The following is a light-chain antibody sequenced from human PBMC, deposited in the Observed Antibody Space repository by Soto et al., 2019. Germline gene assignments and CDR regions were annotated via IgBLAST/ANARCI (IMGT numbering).Light chain of an antibody. V-gene: IGKV2-30*01. CDR1: QSLVYSDGNTY. CDR2: KVS. CDR3: MQGTHPYS. Sequence: DVVMTQSPLSLPVTLGQPASISCRSSQSLVYSDGNTYLSWFQQRPGQSPRHLIYKVSNRDSGVPDRFSGSGSGTEFTLEISRLEAEDVGVYYCMQGTHPYSFGQGTKLEIK. J-gene: IGKJ2*03.